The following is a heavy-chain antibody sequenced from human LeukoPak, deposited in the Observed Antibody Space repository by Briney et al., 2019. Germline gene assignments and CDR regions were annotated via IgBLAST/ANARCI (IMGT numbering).Heavy chain of an antibody. V-gene: IGHV3-7*01. CDR2: IKKDGSEK. Sequence: GGSLRLSCAASGFTFSSYWMSWVRQAPGKGLEWVANIKKDGSEKYYVDSVKGRFTISRDNAKNSLYLQMNSLRAEDTAVYYCARGSAGGYMDVWGKGTTVTVSS. CDR1: GFTFSSYW. D-gene: IGHD3-16*01. J-gene: IGHJ6*03. CDR3: ARGSAGGYMDV.